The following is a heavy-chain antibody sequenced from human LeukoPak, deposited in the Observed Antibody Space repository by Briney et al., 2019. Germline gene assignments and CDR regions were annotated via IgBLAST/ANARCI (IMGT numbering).Heavy chain of an antibody. D-gene: IGHD2-2*01. CDR2: IYYSGST. CDR1: GGSISSGGYY. J-gene: IGHJ5*02. V-gene: IGHV4-31*03. CDR3: ARGSTDSIVVVPAGPPPPDWFDP. Sequence: PSQTLSLTCTVSGGSISSGGYYWSWIRQHPGKGLEWIGYIYYSGSTCYNPSLKSRVTISVDTSKNQFSLKLSSVTAADTAVYYRARGSTDSIVVVPAGPPPPDWFDPWGQGTLVTVSS.